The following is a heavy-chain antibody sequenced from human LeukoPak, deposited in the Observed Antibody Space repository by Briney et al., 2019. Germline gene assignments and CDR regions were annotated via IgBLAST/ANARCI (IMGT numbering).Heavy chain of an antibody. J-gene: IGHJ3*02. D-gene: IGHD2-21*01. Sequence: SETLSLTCTVSGGSISSSSYYWGWIRQPPGKGLEWIGSIYYSGSTYYNPSLKSRVTISVDTSKNQFSLKLSSVTAADTAVYYCASYSRDAFDIWGQGTMVTVSS. CDR1: GGSISSSSYY. CDR3: ASYSRDAFDI. V-gene: IGHV4-39*07. CDR2: IYYSGST.